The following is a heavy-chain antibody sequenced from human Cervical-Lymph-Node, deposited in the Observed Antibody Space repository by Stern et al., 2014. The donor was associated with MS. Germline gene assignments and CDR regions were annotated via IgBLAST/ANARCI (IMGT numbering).Heavy chain of an antibody. CDR1: GFNFRSYA. CDR2: ITDDGKNE. Sequence: VQLVASGGGVVQPGRSLRLSCAASGFNFRSYAMNWVRQAPGQGLEWVAGITDDGKNEFYVDSVKGRFTISRNNSKNTLFLQMNSLRTEDTAVYYCARERFRVMDVWGRGTTVIVS. V-gene: IGHV3-30*04. CDR3: ARERFRVMDV. J-gene: IGHJ6*02. D-gene: IGHD3-16*01.